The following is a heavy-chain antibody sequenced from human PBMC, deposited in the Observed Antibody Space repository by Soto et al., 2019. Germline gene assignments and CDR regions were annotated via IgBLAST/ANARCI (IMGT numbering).Heavy chain of an antibody. D-gene: IGHD2-8*01. CDR2: FDPEDGET. Sequence: RPSVKVSCKVSGYTLTELSMHWVRQAPGKGLEWMGGFDPEDGETIYAQKFQGRVTMTEDTSTDTAYMELSSLRSEDTAVYYCATGFGYCTNGVCYGYFDYWGQGTLVTVSS. J-gene: IGHJ4*02. CDR1: GYTLTELS. V-gene: IGHV1-24*01. CDR3: ATGFGYCTNGVCYGYFDY.